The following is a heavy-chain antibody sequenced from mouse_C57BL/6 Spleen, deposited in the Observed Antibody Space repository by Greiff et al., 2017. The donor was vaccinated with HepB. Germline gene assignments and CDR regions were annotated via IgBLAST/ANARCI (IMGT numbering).Heavy chain of an antibody. Sequence: QVQLKQSGAELVKPGASVKLSCKASGYTFTSYWMHWVKQRPGQGLQWIGMIHPNSGSTNYNEKFKSKATLTVDKSSSTAYMQLSSLTSEDSAVYYCARSEEVTSFAYWGQGTLVTVSA. CDR3: ARSEEVTSFAY. CDR1: GYTFTSYW. V-gene: IGHV1-64*01. J-gene: IGHJ3*01. D-gene: IGHD2-2*01. CDR2: IHPNSGST.